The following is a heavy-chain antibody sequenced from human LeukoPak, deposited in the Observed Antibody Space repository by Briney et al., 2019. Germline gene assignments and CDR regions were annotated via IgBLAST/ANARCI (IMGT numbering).Heavy chain of an antibody. CDR1: GNYW. CDR2: INSDGSWT. J-gene: IGHJ4*02. CDR3: ARDAGGVDGYNPYYFDY. V-gene: IGHV3-74*01. Sequence: GGSLRLSCAASGNYWMHWVRQVPGKGLVWVSHINSDGSWTSHADSVKGRFTISRDNAKNSLYLQMNSLRAEDTAVYYCARDAGGVDGYNPYYFDYWGQGTLVTVSS. D-gene: IGHD5-24*01.